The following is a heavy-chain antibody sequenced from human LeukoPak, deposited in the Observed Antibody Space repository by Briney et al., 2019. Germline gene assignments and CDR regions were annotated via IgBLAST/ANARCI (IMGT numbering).Heavy chain of an antibody. D-gene: IGHD2-8*01. V-gene: IGHV3-30*02. CDR1: GFTFSSYG. J-gene: IGHJ4*02. CDR3: AKGKCTNGVCRGWYYFDY. Sequence: GGSLRLSCAASGFTFSSYGMHWVRQAPGKGLEWVAFIRYDGSNKYYADSVKGRFTISRDNSKNTLYLQMNSLRAEDTAVYYCAKGKCTNGVCRGWYYFDYWGQGTLVTVSS. CDR2: IRYDGSNK.